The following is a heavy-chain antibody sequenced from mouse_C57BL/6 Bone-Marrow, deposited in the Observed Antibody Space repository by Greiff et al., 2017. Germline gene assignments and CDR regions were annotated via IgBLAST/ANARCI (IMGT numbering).Heavy chain of an antibody. CDR2: ISDGGSYT. J-gene: IGHJ2*01. V-gene: IGHV5-4*03. CDR3: ASYDNPFDY. D-gene: IGHD2-1*01. CDR1: GFTFSSYA. Sequence: DVKLVESGGGLVKPGGSLKLSCAASGFTFSSYAMSWVRQTPEKRLEWVATISDGGSYTYYPDNVKGRFTISRDNAKNNLYLQMSHLKSEDTAMYYCASYDNPFDYWGQGTTLTVSS.